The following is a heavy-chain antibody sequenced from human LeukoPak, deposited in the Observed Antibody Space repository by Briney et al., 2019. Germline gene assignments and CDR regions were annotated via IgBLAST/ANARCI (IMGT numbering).Heavy chain of an antibody. D-gene: IGHD2-21*02. CDR1: GLTFNSYT. V-gene: IGHV3-23*01. CDR3: AKDRGMFVAVTALDY. CDR2: ISGSGGRT. J-gene: IGHJ4*02. Sequence: GGSLRLSCEASGLTFNSYTMSWVRQAPGKGLEWVSGISGSGGRTYYADSVKGRFTISRDNSKNTLYLQMNSLRAEDTAVYYCAKDRGMFVAVTALDYWGQGSLVSVSS.